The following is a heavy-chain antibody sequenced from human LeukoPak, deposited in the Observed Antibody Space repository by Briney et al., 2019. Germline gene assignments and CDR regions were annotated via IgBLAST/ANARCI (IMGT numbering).Heavy chain of an antibody. J-gene: IGHJ4*02. CDR2: IVYSGTT. CDR1: GGSISGSSYY. D-gene: IGHD4-17*01. CDR3: ARAFGDHRIDY. Sequence: SETLSLTCTVSGGSISGSSYYWGWVRQPPGKGLEWIGSIVYSGTTHYDPSRKSRVTISVDTSKSQFSLRLSSVTAADTAIYYCARAFGDHRIDYWGQGTLVTVSS. V-gene: IGHV4-39*01.